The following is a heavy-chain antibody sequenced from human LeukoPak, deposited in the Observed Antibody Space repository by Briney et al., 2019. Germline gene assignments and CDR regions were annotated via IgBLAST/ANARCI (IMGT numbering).Heavy chain of an antibody. V-gene: IGHV4-59*01. CDR1: GGSISSYY. D-gene: IGHD3-10*01. CDR3: ARGGSGISNAFDI. Sequence: SETLSLTCSVSGGSISSYYWSWIRQPPGKGLEWIGYLYYSGSTNSNPSLKSRVTLSVDTSKNQFSLKLRSVTAADTAVYYCARGGSGISNAFDIWGQGTMVTVSS. J-gene: IGHJ3*02. CDR2: LYYSGST.